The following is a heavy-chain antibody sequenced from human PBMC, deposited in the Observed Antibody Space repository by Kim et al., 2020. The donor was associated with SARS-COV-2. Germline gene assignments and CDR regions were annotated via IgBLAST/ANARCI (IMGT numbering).Heavy chain of an antibody. D-gene: IGHD3-16*01. Sequence: ADSRKGRFTLSRNNAKNILYLKMNGLRVEEKAVYYCAKRRGPRGDALHFDYWGQGTLVTVSS. V-gene: IGHV3-23*01. J-gene: IGHJ4*02. CDR3: AKRRGPRGDALHFDY.